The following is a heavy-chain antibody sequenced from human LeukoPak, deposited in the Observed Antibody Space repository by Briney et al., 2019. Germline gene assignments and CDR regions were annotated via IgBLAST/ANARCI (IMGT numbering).Heavy chain of an antibody. CDR1: GFTFSSYW. J-gene: IGHJ4*02. Sequence: GGSLRLSCAASGFTFSSYWMSWVRRAPGKGLEWVANIKQDGSEKYYVDSVKGRFTISRDNAKSSLYLQMNRLRAGDTAVYYCARDLRFYDYWGQGTLVTVSS. V-gene: IGHV3-7*01. CDR3: ARDLRFYDY. D-gene: IGHD3-3*01. CDR2: IKQDGSEK.